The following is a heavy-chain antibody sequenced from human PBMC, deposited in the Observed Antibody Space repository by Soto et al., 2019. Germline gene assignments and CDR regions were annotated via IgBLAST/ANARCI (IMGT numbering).Heavy chain of an antibody. V-gene: IGHV4-59*08. J-gene: IGHJ4*02. CDR1: GGSISSYY. CDR2: IYYSGST. D-gene: IGHD5-18*01. CDR3: ARQGYSYGYPDY. Sequence: QVQLQESGPGLVKPSETLSLTCTVSGGSISSYYWSWIRQPPGKGLEWIGYIYYSGSTNYNPPLKRRVTISLYSSHHQSSLKLSSVTAADTAVYYCARQGYSYGYPDYWGQGTLVTVSS.